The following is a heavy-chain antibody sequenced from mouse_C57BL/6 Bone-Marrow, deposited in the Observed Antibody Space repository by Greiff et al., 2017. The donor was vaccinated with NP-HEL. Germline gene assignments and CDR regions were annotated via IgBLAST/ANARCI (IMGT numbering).Heavy chain of an antibody. CDR3: AKSCLSGYARRVYYFDY. CDR2: ISSGSSTI. Sequence: EVKLQESGGGLVKPGGSLKLSCAASGFTFSDYGMHWVRQAPEKGLEWVAYISSGSSTIYYADTVKGRFTISRANAKNTLFLQMTSLRSEDTAMYYCAKSCLSGYARRVYYFDYWGQGTTLTVSS. J-gene: IGHJ2*01. CDR1: GFTFSDYG. D-gene: IGHD3-2*02. V-gene: IGHV5-17*01.